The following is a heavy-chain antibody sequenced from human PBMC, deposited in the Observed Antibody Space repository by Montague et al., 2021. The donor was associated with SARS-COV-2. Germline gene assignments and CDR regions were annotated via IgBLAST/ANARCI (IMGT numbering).Heavy chain of an antibody. V-gene: IGHV3-23*01. CDR2: ISGSGGST. J-gene: IGHJ4*02. Sequence: SLRLSWAASGFTFSSYAMSLFRQAPGKGLEWVSAISGSGGSTYYADSGKGRFTISRDNSKNTLYLQMNSLRAEDTAVYYCRVGNYYDSISDYWGQGTLVTVSS. D-gene: IGHD3-22*01. CDR3: RVGNYYDSISDY. CDR1: GFTFSSYA.